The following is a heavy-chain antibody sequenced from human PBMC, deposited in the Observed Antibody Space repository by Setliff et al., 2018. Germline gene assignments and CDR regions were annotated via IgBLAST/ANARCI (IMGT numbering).Heavy chain of an antibody. D-gene: IGHD3-10*01. CDR3: AKEGRLVRGVIIHYHYYGMDV. J-gene: IGHJ6*02. V-gene: IGHV1-18*01. CDR1: GYTFTSYG. CDR2: ISAYNGNT. Sequence: GASVKVSCKASGYTFTSYGISWVRQAPGQGLERMGWISAYNGNTNYAQKLQGRVTMTTDTSTSTAYMELRSLRSDDTAVYYCAKEGRLVRGVIIHYHYYGMDVWGQGTTVTVSS.